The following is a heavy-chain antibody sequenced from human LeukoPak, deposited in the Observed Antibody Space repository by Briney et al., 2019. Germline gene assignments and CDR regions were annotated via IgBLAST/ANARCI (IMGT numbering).Heavy chain of an antibody. CDR1: GFTFSIYG. CDR2: ISRTGGDI. J-gene: IGHJ6*03. Sequence: PGGSLRLSCAASGFTFSIYGMNWVRQAPGKGLEWVSSISRTGGDIYYADSVRGRFTISRDNAKNSLYLQLNRLRAEDTAVYFCATDDRDYYYYYMDVWGKGTTLTVSS. V-gene: IGHV3-21*01. D-gene: IGHD3-10*01. CDR3: ATDDRDYYYYYMDV.